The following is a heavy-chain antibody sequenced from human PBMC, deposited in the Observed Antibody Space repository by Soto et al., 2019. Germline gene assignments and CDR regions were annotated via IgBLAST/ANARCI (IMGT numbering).Heavy chain of an antibody. D-gene: IGHD2-15*01. Sequence: EVQLVESAGGLVKPGGSLRLSCVASGFSFNDAWMNWVRQAPGEGLEWVGRIKTSAGGGATDYAAPVQGRFTISRDDSKIALYLHMNSLRTEDTSIYYCTTGSVEGIWGQGTTVTVSS. J-gene: IGHJ6*02. V-gene: IGHV3-15*07. CDR2: IKTSAGGGAT. CDR3: TTGSVEGI. CDR1: GFSFNDAW.